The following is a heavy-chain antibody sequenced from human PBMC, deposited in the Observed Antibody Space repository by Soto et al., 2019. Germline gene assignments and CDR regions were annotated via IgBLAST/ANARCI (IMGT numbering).Heavy chain of an antibody. Sequence: SEMLSLTCTVCGGYISSYYWSWIRQPPGKGLEWIGYIYYSGSTNYNPSLKSRVTISVDTSKNQFSLKLSSVTAADRAVYYCARERRGGIQLISGGYYYYYMDVWGKGTTVTVSS. CDR2: IYYSGST. D-gene: IGHD5-18*01. CDR1: GGYISSYY. J-gene: IGHJ6*03. CDR3: ARERRGGIQLISGGYYYYYMDV. V-gene: IGHV4-59*01.